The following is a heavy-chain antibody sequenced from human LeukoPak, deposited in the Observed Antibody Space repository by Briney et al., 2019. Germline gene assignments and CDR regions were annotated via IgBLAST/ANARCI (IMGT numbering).Heavy chain of an antibody. J-gene: IGHJ4*02. D-gene: IGHD3-22*01. CDR3: TTDPVFNYYDSSGYYYGDY. Sequence: PGGSLRLSCAASGFTFSNAWMSWVRQAPGKGLEWVGRIKSKTDGGTTDYAAPVKGRFTISRDDSKNTLYLQMYSLKTEDTAVYYCTTDPVFNYYDSSGYYYGDYWGQGTLVTVSS. CDR2: IKSKTDGGTT. V-gene: IGHV3-15*01. CDR1: GFTFSNAW.